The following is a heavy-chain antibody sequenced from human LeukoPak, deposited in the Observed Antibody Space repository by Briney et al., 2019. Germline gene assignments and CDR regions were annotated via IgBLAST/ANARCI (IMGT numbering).Heavy chain of an antibody. D-gene: IGHD6-19*01. CDR2: TAHRGNT. V-gene: IGHV4-38-2*01. CDR1: GYSISGGYF. Sequence: SETLSLTCDVSGYSISGGYFWGWIRQPPGMGLEWIGSTAHRGNTYYNPSLKGRVSISTDGSKNQFSLSLTCVTAADTATYYCTRVTRNSGWFFDYWGPGTLATVHS. J-gene: IGHJ4*02. CDR3: TRVTRNSGWFFDY.